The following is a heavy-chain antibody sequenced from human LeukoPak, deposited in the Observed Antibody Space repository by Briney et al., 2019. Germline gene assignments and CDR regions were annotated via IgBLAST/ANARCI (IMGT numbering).Heavy chain of an antibody. D-gene: IGHD3-22*01. CDR1: GFTVSSNY. Sequence: GSLRLSCAASGFTVSSNYMSWVRQAPGKGLEWVSVIYSGGSTYYADSVKGRFTISRDNSKNTLYLQMNSLRAEDTAVYYCAIRRENDSSGSRTDYWGQGTLVTVSS. V-gene: IGHV3-53*01. CDR3: AIRRENDSSGSRTDY. J-gene: IGHJ4*02. CDR2: IYSGGST.